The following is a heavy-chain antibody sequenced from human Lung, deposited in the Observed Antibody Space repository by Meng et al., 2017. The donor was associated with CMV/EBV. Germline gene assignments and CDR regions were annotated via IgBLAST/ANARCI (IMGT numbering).Heavy chain of an antibody. Sequence: ASVKVSCKASGYTLTTYGINWVRQAPGQGLEWMGWVNPYNGDGGYAQRFQGRVTVTTDTSINTAYLELTSLRSDDTAVYYCVRAVHGLEIWGQGNTVNGAS. CDR2: VNPYNGDG. J-gene: IGHJ6*02. V-gene: IGHV1-8*01. CDR1: GYTLTTYG. D-gene: IGHD4-17*01. CDR3: VRAVHGLEI.